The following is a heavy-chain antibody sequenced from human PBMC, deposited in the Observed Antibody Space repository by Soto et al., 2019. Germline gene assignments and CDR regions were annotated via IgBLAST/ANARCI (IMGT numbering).Heavy chain of an antibody. CDR1: GFTFSCYW. V-gene: IGHV3-74*03. CDR3: ARGNYGGFDY. D-gene: IGHD4-17*01. J-gene: IGHJ4*02. CDR2: IYSDGSAT. Sequence: PGGAVRLSCVDSGFTFSCYWMHWVRQTPEKGLVWVARIYSDGSATTYADSVKGRFTISRDNSKNTLYLQMNSLRADDAAVYYCARGNYGGFDYWGQGTLVTVSS.